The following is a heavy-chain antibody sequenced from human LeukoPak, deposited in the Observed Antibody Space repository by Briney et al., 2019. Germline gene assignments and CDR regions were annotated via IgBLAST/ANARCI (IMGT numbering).Heavy chain of an antibody. CDR2: IIPIFGTA. V-gene: IGHV1-69*05. CDR3: ASGATHMPPDY. J-gene: IGHJ4*02. CDR1: GYTFTGYY. Sequence: SVKVSCKASGYTFTGYYMHWVRQAPGQGLEWMGGIIPIFGTANYAQKFQGRVTITTDESTSTAYMELSSLRSEDTAVYYCASGATHMPPDYWGQGTLVTVSS. D-gene: IGHD1-26*01.